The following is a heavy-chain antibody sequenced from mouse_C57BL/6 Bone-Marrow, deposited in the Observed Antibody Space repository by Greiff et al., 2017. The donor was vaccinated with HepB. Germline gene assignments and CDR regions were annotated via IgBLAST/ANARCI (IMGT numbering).Heavy chain of an antibody. CDR1: GYTFTSYN. V-gene: IGHV1-12*01. Sequence: QVQLQPSGAELVRPGASVKMSCKASGYTFTSYNMHWVKQTPRQGLEWIGAIYPGNGDTSYNKKFKGKATLTVDKSSSKAYMQLSSLTSEDSAVYFCARGNYYGRRDYWGQGTTLTVSS. CDR2: IYPGNGDT. CDR3: ARGNYYGRRDY. D-gene: IGHD1-1*01. J-gene: IGHJ2*01.